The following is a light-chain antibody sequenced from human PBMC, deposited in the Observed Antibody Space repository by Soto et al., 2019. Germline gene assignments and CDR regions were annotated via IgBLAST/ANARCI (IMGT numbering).Light chain of an antibody. V-gene: IGLV2-23*01. Sequence: QSVLTQPASVSGSPGQSITISCTGTSSDVGSYKFVSWYQQHPVKAPKLMIYEGSKRPSGVSNRFSGSKSGNTASLTISGLQAEDEADYYCCSYAGSSTLVFGRGTKVTVL. CDR2: EGS. J-gene: IGLJ2*01. CDR1: SSDVGSYKF. CDR3: CSYAGSSTLV.